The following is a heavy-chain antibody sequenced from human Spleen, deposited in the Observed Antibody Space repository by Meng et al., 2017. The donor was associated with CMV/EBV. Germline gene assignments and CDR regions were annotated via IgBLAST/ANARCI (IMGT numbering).Heavy chain of an antibody. CDR2: IYYSGNT. CDR1: GGSISNITYY. J-gene: IGHJ4*02. D-gene: IGHD3-3*01. CDR3: TRGYDFWSDYYFGRVSYYIDY. Sequence: SETLSLTCTVSGGSISNITYYWGWIRQPPGKGLEWIGSIYYSGNTYYNPSLKSRVTISLDTSKNQFSLKLTSVTAADTAVYYCTRGYDFWSDYYFGRVSYYIDYWGQGALVTVSS. V-gene: IGHV4-39*07.